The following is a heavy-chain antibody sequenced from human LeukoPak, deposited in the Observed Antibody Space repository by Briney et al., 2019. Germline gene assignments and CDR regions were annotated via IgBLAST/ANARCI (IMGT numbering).Heavy chain of an antibody. V-gene: IGHV3-21*01. CDR1: GFTFSSYA. CDR3: ARGVIAAGGNDFDY. D-gene: IGHD6-13*01. J-gene: IGHJ4*02. CDR2: ISSSTYYI. Sequence: PGGSLRLSCAASGFTFSSYAMHWVRQAPGKGLEWVSSISSSTYYIYYADSVKGRFTISRDNAKNSLYLQMNSLRAEDTAVYYCARGVIAAGGNDFDYWGQGTLVTVSS.